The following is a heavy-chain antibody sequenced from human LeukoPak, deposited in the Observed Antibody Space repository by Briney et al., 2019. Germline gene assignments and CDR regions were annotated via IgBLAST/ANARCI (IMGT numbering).Heavy chain of an antibody. J-gene: IGHJ3*02. V-gene: IGHV4-59*01. CDR2: XYYSSTT. Sequence: WXWXXXXXGXGLEWIAYXYYSSTTNYTPSLKSRVTISVDTSNNQFSLKLNSVTAADTAIYYCARGWYSYSDHDAFDIWGQGTMVTVSS. CDR3: ARGWYSYSDHDAFDI. D-gene: IGHD6-13*01.